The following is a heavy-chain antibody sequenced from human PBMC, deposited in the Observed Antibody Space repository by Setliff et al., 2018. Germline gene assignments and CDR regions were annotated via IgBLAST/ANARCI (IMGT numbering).Heavy chain of an antibody. CDR1: GYSFTSYG. Sequence: GASVKVSCKASGYSFTSYGITWVRQAPGQGLEWMGWISPYNGDTRFQQKFQGRVTVTTDTPTSTGYLELRSLRSDDTAVYYCARGIYYFDIMGDPWGQGTLVTVSS. CDR2: ISPYNGDT. V-gene: IGHV1-18*04. D-gene: IGHD3-22*01. J-gene: IGHJ5*02. CDR3: ARGIYYFDIMGDP.